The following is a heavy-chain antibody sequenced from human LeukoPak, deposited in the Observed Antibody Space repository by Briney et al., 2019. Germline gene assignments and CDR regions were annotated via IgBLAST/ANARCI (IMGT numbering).Heavy chain of an antibody. CDR3: ARDFLPIFGVVKNAFDI. CDR1: GYTFTSYG. V-gene: IGHV1-18*01. D-gene: IGHD3-3*01. Sequence: ASVKVSCKASGYTFTSYGISWVRQAPGQGLEWMGWISAYNGNTNYAQKLQGRVTMTTDTSTSTAYMELRSLRSDDTAVYYCARDFLPIFGVVKNAFDIWGQGTMVTVSS. CDR2: ISAYNGNT. J-gene: IGHJ3*02.